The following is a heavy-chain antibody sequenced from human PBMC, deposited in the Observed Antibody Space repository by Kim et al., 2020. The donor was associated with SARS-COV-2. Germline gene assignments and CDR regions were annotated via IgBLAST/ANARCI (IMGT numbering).Heavy chain of an antibody. CDR1: GYTFTGDYS. J-gene: IGHJ6*01. V-gene: IGHV1-2*05. D-gene: IGHD2-8*02. CDR3: ERDRFPSRTSWWGHGMDV. Sequence: ASVKVSCKASGYTFTGDYSMHWVRQAPGQVLEWMGRINPNTGDTISETKFQGRAAMTRDTTISTAYMVLSRLTYDDTVVFYCERDRFPSRTSWWGHGMDV. CDR2: INPNTGDT.